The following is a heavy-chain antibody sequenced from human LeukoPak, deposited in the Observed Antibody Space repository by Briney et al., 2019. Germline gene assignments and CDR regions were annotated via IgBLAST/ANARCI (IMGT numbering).Heavy chain of an antibody. D-gene: IGHD3-10*01. J-gene: IGHJ3*02. CDR2: ISYDGSNK. CDR3: ARVGLVLLLGAFDI. Sequence: PGGSLRLSCAASGFTFSSYAMHWVRQAPGKGLEWVAVISYDGSNKYYADSVKGRFTISRDNSKNTLYLQMNSLRAEDTAVYYCARVGLVLLLGAFDIWGQGTMVTVSS. V-gene: IGHV3-30*04. CDR1: GFTFSSYA.